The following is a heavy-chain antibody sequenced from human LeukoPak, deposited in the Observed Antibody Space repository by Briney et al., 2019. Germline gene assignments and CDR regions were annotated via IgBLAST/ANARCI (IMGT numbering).Heavy chain of an antibody. J-gene: IGHJ4*02. CDR1: GYSFTHYW. CDR3: GGECYMFDS. D-gene: IGHD2-21*01. CDR2: IWPDDSDT. V-gene: IGHV5-51*01. Sequence: GESLKISCRASGYSFTHYWIGWVRQMPGKGLEWMGLIWPDDSDTRYSPSFQGQVTISADKSITTVYLQWDSLQASDTATYCSGGECYMFDSWGQGTLVAVSS.